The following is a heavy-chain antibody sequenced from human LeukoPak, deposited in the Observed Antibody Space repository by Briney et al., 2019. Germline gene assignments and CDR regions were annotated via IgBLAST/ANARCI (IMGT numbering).Heavy chain of an antibody. CDR2: IYYSGST. V-gene: IGHV4-61*05. Sequence: SETLSLTCTVSGGSISSSSYYWGWIRQPPGKGLEWIGYIYYSGSTNYNPSLKSRVTISVDTSKNQFSLKLSSVTAAATAVYYCARDPPRGVWGSYRFDYWGQGTLVTVSS. D-gene: IGHD3-16*02. J-gene: IGHJ4*02. CDR1: GGSISSSSYY. CDR3: ARDPPRGVWGSYRFDY.